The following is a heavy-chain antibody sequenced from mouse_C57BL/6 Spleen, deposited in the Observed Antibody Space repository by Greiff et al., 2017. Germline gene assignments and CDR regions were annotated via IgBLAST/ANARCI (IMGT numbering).Heavy chain of an antibody. CDR1: GFTFSSYG. CDR2: ISSGGSYT. CDR3: ARHPSFITTVVANFDY. D-gene: IGHD1-1*01. J-gene: IGHJ2*01. V-gene: IGHV5-6*01. Sequence: EVQLVESGGGLVKPGGSLKLSCAASGFTFSSYGMSWVRQTPDKRLEWVATISSGGSYTYYPDSVKGRFTISRDNAKNTLYLQMSSLKSEDTAMYYCARHPSFITTVVANFDYWGQGTTLTVSS.